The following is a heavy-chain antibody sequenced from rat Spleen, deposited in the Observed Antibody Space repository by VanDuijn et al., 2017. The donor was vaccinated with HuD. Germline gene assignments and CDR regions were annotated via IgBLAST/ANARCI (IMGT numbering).Heavy chain of an antibody. CDR1: GFTFSNYD. Sequence: EVQLVESGGGLVQPGRSMKLSCAASGFTFSNYDMAWVRQAPTKGLEWVASISYDVRSTYYRDSVKGRFTISRDNAKSTLHLQMDSLRSEDTATYYCTTDWASPYFDYWGQGTLVTVSS. CDR3: TTDWASPYFDY. J-gene: IGHJ3*01. CDR2: ISYDVRST. V-gene: IGHV5-20*01. D-gene: IGHD2-1*01.